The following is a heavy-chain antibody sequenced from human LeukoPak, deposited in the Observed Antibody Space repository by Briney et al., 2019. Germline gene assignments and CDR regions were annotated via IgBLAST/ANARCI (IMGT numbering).Heavy chain of an antibody. Sequence: GGSLRLSCAASGFTFDDYAMHWVRQAPGKGLERVSGINWNSDSVGYADSVKGRFTISRDNAKNSLYLQMNSLRVEDTALYYCAKTEGIPVAGPLDYWGQGTLVTVSS. CDR1: GFTFDDYA. J-gene: IGHJ4*02. V-gene: IGHV3-9*01. CDR3: AKTEGIPVAGPLDY. CDR2: INWNSDSV. D-gene: IGHD6-19*01.